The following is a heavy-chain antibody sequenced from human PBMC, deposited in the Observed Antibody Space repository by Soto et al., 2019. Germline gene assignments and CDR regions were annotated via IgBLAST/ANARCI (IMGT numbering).Heavy chain of an antibody. Sequence: VGSLRLSCAASGFTFSSYSMNWVRQAPGKGLEWVSYISSSSSTIYYADSVKGRFTISRDNAKNSLYLQMNSLRDEDTAVYYCAREYSSGWYDEFDPCGQRTLVTVSS. CDR1: GFTFSSYS. CDR3: AREYSSGWYDEFDP. J-gene: IGHJ5*02. D-gene: IGHD6-19*01. V-gene: IGHV3-48*02. CDR2: ISSSSSTI.